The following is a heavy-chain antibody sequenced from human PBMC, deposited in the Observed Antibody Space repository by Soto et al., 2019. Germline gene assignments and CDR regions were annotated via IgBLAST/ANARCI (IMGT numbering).Heavy chain of an antibody. J-gene: IGHJ6*02. V-gene: IGHV3-48*02. CDR3: AREPRTYSRHYYYYGMDV. D-gene: IGHD6-13*01. CDR1: GFTFSSYS. CDR2: ISSSSSTI. Sequence: EVQLVESGGGLVQHGGSLRLSCAASGFTFSSYSMNWVRQAPGKGLEWVSYISSSSSTIYYADSVKGRFTISRDNAKNSLYLQMNSLRDEDTAVYYCAREPRTYSRHYYYYGMDVWGQGTTVTVSS.